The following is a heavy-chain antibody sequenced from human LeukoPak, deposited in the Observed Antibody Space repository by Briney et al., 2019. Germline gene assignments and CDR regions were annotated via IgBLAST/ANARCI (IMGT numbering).Heavy chain of an antibody. Sequence: PSETLSLTCTVSGGSISSGSYYWSWIRQPAGKGLECIGRIYTSGSTNYNPSLKSRVTISVDTSKNQFSLKLSSVTAADTAVYYCARDPGSGAMDVWGKGTTVTISS. V-gene: IGHV4-61*02. D-gene: IGHD3-10*01. CDR1: GGSISSGSYY. CDR3: ARDPGSGAMDV. CDR2: IYTSGST. J-gene: IGHJ6*03.